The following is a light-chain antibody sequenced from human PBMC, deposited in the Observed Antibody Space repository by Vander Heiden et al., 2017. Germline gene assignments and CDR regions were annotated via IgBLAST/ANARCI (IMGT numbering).Light chain of an antibody. J-gene: IGKJ1*01. V-gene: IGKV3-20*01. CDR3: HQYGSTPWT. CDR1: QTFSSSY. CDR2: GTD. Sequence: EIVLTQSPATLSLSPGERATLSCRASQTFSSSYLGWLQQRPGQPPRLLIFGTDRRATGIPDRFIGSGSETDFTLTISRLEPEDFAVYYCHQYGSTPWTFGQGTKVEMK.